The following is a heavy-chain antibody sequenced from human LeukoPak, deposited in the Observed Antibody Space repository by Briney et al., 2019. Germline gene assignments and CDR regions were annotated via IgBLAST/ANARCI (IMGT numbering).Heavy chain of an antibody. CDR3: ARDQTYSGSGIYTYFDY. V-gene: IGHV4-39*02. CDR1: GGSISSSSYY. J-gene: IGHJ4*02. D-gene: IGHD3-10*01. Sequence: SETLSLTCTVSGGSISSSSYYWGWIRQPPGKGLEWIGSIYYSGSTYYNPSLRSRVTISADTSKNHFSLKLTSVTAADTAVYYCARDQTYSGSGIYTYFDYWGQGILVTVSS. CDR2: IYYSGST.